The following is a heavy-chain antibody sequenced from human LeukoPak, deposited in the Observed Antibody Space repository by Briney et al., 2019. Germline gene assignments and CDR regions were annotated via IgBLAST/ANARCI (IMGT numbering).Heavy chain of an antibody. V-gene: IGHV3-30*02. CDR1: GFTFSSYG. J-gene: IGHJ4*02. D-gene: IGHD3-10*01. CDR2: IRNDETNT. Sequence: GGSLRLSCAASGFTFSSYGMHWVRQAPGRGLEWVAFIRNDETNTYYADSVKGRFTISRDNSKNILYLQMNSLRSEDTAVYHCAKDRVLSDYWGRGTLVTVSS. CDR3: AKDRVLSDY.